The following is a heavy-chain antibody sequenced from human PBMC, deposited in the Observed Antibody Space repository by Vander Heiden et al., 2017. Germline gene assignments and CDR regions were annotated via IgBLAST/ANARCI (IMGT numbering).Heavy chain of an antibody. J-gene: IGHJ5*02. CDR2: ISYDGRKE. V-gene: IGHV3-30*18. D-gene: IGHD6-13*01. Sequence: LQLVEPGGCVVDSDTTLRPSCTDAGIGFSVYGIHWVRQAPGKGLEWVAFISYDGRKEYYADSVKSRFTISRDNSKNTVYLQMNSLRIKDTAVYYCAKQPSAAEDWLHPWGQGTLVTVSS. CDR1: GIGFSVYG. CDR3: AKQPSAAEDWLHP.